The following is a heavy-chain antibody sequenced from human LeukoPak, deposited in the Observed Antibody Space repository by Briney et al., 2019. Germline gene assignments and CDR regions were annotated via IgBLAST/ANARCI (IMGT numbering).Heavy chain of an antibody. CDR1: GYSFTNYY. Sequence: ASVKVSCKASGYSFTNYYIHWVRRAPGQGLEWMGIINPSGGSTGYAQKFQGRVTVTRDTSTSTVYMELSSLRSEDTAVYYCARVGYGYYDSSGYDDYWGQGTLVTVSS. V-gene: IGHV1-46*01. CDR3: ARVGYGYYDSSGYDDY. D-gene: IGHD3-22*01. CDR2: INPSGGST. J-gene: IGHJ4*02.